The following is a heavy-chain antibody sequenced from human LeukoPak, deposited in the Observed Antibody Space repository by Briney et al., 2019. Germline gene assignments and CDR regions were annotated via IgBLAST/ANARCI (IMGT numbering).Heavy chain of an antibody. Sequence: GRSLRLSCAVSGFTFGTYGMHWVRQAPGQGLEWVSAIRATGADTYYAGSVKGRFTLSRDNSQHTLYLEMNNLRAEDTASYICTENKVVVLPYYCGHGTLVTVSS. CDR1: GFTFGTYG. J-gene: IGHJ4*01. CDR2: IRATGADT. D-gene: IGHD2/OR15-2a*01. CDR3: TENKVVVLPYY. V-gene: IGHV3-23*01.